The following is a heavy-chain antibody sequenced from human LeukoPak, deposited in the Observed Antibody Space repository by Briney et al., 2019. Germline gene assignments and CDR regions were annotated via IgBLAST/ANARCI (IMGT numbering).Heavy chain of an antibody. D-gene: IGHD3-22*01. CDR3: ATLGEYYDSSGYYYN. CDR1: GGSISSSYYY. Sequence: PSETLSLTCTVSGGSISSSYYYWGWIRQPPGKGLEWIGSIYYSGSTYYNPSLKSRVTISVDTSKNQFSLKLTSVTAADTAVYYCATLGEYYDSSGYYYNWGQGTLVTVSS. V-gene: IGHV4-39*07. J-gene: IGHJ4*02. CDR2: IYYSGST.